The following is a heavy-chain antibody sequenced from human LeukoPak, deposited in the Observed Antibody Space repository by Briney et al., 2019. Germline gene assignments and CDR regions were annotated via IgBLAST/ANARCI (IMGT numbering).Heavy chain of an antibody. CDR3: ARVGRAAFDI. CDR2: IIPIFGTA. V-gene: IGHV1-69*05. Sequence: GSSVKVSCKASGGTFSSYAISWVRQAPGQGLEWMGGIIPIFGTANYAQKFQGRVTITTDESTSTAYMGLSSLRSEDTAVYYCARVGRAAFDIWGQGTMVTVSS. CDR1: GGTFSSYA. J-gene: IGHJ3*02. D-gene: IGHD1-26*01.